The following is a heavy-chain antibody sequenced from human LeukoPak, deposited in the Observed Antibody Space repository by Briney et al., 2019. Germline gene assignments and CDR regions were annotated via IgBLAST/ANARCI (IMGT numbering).Heavy chain of an antibody. V-gene: IGHV4-34*01. J-gene: IGHJ4*02. Sequence: PSETLSLTCAVYGGSLSGYYWSWIRQPPGKGLEWIGEINHSGSTNYNPSLKSRVTISVDTSKNQFSLKLSSVTAADTAVYYCARGRGSLDYWGQGTLVTVSS. D-gene: IGHD5-12*01. CDR3: ARGRGSLDY. CDR2: INHSGST. CDR1: GGSLSGYY.